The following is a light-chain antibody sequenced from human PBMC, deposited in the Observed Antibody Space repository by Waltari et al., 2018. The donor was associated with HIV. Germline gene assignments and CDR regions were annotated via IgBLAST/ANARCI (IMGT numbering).Light chain of an antibody. Sequence: SYDLTQPPSVSVAPGQTARITCGGNNIWSKSVHWYQLRPGQAPVLVVYDDRDRPSGIPERFSGSNSGDTATLTVGWAEAGDEADYYCQVWDSNSAFFGSGTKVTVL. CDR3: QVWDSNSAF. V-gene: IGLV3-21*02. CDR2: DDR. CDR1: NIWSKS. J-gene: IGLJ1*01.